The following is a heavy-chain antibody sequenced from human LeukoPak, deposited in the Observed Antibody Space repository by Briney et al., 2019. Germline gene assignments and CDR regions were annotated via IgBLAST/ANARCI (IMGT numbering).Heavy chain of an antibody. J-gene: IGHJ6*03. CDR2: ISGSGGST. Sequence: GGSLRLSCAASGLTFSSYAMSWVRQAPGKGLEWVSAISGSGGSTYYADSVKGRFTISRDNSKNTLYLQMNSLRAEDTAVYYCAKEEMQWLVNYYYMDVWGKGTTVTVSS. CDR1: GLTFSSYA. CDR3: AKEEMQWLVNYYYMDV. V-gene: IGHV3-23*01. D-gene: IGHD6-19*01.